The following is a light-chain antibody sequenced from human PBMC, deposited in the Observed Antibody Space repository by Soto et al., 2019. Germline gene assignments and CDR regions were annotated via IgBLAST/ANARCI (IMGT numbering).Light chain of an antibody. CDR1: QGIRKD. J-gene: IGKJ1*01. CDR3: LQHNSYPWT. CDR2: AAS. Sequence: DIQMTQSPSSLSASVGDRVTITCRASQGIRKDLGWYQQKPGKAPKSLIFAASSLQSGVPSRFSGSGFGTEFTLTISNLQPEDSATYYCLQHNSYPWTFGQGTKVEIK. V-gene: IGKV1-17*02.